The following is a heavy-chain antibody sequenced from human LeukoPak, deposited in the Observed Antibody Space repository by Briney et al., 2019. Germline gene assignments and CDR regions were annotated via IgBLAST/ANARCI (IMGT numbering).Heavy chain of an antibody. CDR1: GYTFSGLY. V-gene: IGHV1-2*02. Sequence: ASVKVSCTTSGYTFSGLYMRWVRQAPGQGLEWVGWINPQRGGTKYAQKFQGRVTMTTDTSINTVYMELSSLKSDDTAVYYCAKVGLGNPDSSSWAFDYWGQGTLVTVSS. J-gene: IGHJ4*02. D-gene: IGHD6-13*01. CDR3: AKVGLGNPDSSSWAFDY. CDR2: INPQRGGT.